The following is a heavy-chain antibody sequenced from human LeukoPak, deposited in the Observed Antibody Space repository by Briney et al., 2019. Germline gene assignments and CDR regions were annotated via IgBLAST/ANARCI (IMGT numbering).Heavy chain of an antibody. Sequence: PSETLSLTCTVSGAPFTRGDTSGGGSRRPPGRGLGWFGSSYNSGSTYYNPSLKSRVTISVDTSKNQFSLKLSSVTAADTAVYYCARDELGYGSGSYYGMDVWGQGTTVTVSS. CDR3: ARDELGYGSGSYYGMDV. CDR2: SYNSGST. D-gene: IGHD3-10*01. CDR1: GAPFTRGDTS. J-gene: IGHJ6*02. V-gene: IGHV4-30-4*01.